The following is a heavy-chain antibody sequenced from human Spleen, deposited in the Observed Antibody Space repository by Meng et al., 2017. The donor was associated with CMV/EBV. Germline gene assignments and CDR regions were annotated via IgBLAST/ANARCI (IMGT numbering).Heavy chain of an antibody. CDR2: IYHSGST. J-gene: IGHJ6*01. Sequence: SETLSLTCVVSGGPIGDNYWWSWVRQPPGKGLEWIGKIYHSGSTNYNPSLKSRVAILVDKSKNQFSLRLSSVTAADTDVYYCARVFRSQQQLVRQLSGYHYGMDVWGRGTTVTVS. CDR1: GGPIGDNYW. CDR3: ARVFRSQQQLVRQLSGYHYGMDV. D-gene: IGHD6-13*01. V-gene: IGHV4-4*02.